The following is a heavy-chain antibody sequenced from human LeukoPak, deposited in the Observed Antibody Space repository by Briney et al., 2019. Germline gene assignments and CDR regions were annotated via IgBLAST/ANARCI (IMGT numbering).Heavy chain of an antibody. Sequence: PGGSLRLSCAASGFTFSNYAMSWVRQAPGKGLEWVSPISGSGDNTYYADSVKGRFTVSRDNSKNTLYVQMKSLRAEDTAVYYCAKDFVVVPGNVNYFDYWGQGTLVTVSS. CDR2: ISGSGDNT. V-gene: IGHV3-23*01. CDR3: AKDFVVVPGNVNYFDY. D-gene: IGHD2-21*02. J-gene: IGHJ4*02. CDR1: GFTFSNYA.